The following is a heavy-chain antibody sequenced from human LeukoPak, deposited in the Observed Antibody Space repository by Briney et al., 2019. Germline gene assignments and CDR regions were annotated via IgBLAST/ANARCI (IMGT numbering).Heavy chain of an antibody. J-gene: IGHJ4*02. Sequence: PGGSLRLSCAASGFTFSSHDMHWVRQTTGKGLEWVSGIGTAGDPYYLDSVKGRFTISRDTAKNSVYLHMNSLRAEDSAVYYCARDVLLWFGNLPFFDSWGQGTLVTVSS. CDR3: ARDVLLWFGNLPFFDS. V-gene: IGHV3-13*05. CDR2: IGTAGDP. D-gene: IGHD3-10*01. CDR1: GFTFSSHD.